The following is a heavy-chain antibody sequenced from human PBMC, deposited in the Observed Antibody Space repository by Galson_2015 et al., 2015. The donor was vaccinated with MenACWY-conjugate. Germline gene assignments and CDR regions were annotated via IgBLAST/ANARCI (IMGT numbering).Heavy chain of an antibody. D-gene: IGHD1-26*01. V-gene: IGHV1-69*04. CDR3: ARDMGSVGDV. Sequence: RQAPGEGLEWVGRIIPILGMTNYAQRFQGRVTMTADKSTSTAYMELSSLRSEDTAVYYCARDMGSVGDVWGQGTTVTVSS. CDR2: IIPILGMT. J-gene: IGHJ6*02.